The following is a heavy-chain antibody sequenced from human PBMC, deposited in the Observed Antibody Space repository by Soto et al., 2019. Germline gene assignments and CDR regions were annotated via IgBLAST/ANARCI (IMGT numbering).Heavy chain of an antibody. CDR3: AREDSFDPFHH. CDR2: ISSDGSNT. J-gene: IGHJ1*01. D-gene: IGHD2-21*01. V-gene: IGHV3-74*01. Sequence: EVQLLESGGILVHPGGSLRLSCAASGFTFSSYAMTWVRQAPGKGLEWVSRISSDGSNTTYADSVKGRFTISRDHAKNTLYLQMNSLRVEDTAVYHCAREDSFDPFHHWGQGTLVTVSS. CDR1: GFTFSSYA.